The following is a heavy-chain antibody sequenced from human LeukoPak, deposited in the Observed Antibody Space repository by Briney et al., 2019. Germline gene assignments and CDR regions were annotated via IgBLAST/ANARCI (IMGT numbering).Heavy chain of an antibody. V-gene: IGHV3-7*01. CDR1: GFTFSSYW. CDR3: ARDKGGSPWNYYYYYMDV. Sequence: GGSLRLSCAASGFTFSSYWMSWVRQAPGKGLEWVANIKQDGSEKYYVDSVKGRFTISRDNAKNSLYPQMNSLRAEDTAVYYCARDKGGSPWNYYYYYMDVWGKGTTVTVSS. CDR2: IKQDGSEK. J-gene: IGHJ6*03. D-gene: IGHD1-26*01.